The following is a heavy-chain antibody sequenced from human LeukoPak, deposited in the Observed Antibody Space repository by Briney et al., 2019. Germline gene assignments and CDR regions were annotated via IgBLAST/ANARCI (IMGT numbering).Heavy chain of an antibody. Sequence: SGGSLRLSCAASGFTFSSYAMHWVRQAPGKGLEWVAVISYVGSNKYYADSVKGRFTISRDNSKNTLYLQMNSLRAEDTAVYYCARGGGRGYYDSSGYGLHWGQGTLVTVSS. D-gene: IGHD3-22*01. CDR3: ARGGGRGYYDSSGYGLH. J-gene: IGHJ4*02. V-gene: IGHV3-30-3*01. CDR1: GFTFSSYA. CDR2: ISYVGSNK.